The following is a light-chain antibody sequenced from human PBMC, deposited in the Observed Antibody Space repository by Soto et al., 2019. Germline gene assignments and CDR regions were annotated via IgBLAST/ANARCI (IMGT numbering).Light chain of an antibody. CDR2: DAS. CDR3: QQYENLPT. CDR1: QSFSTY. V-gene: IGKV1-33*01. Sequence: DFQMTQSPSSLSASVGDRVTITCRASQSFSTYLAWYQQKPGKVPKLLIYDASNLEAGVPSRFRGSGSGTDFTFTISRLQPEDIATYYCQQYENLPTFGQGTRLEIK. J-gene: IGKJ5*01.